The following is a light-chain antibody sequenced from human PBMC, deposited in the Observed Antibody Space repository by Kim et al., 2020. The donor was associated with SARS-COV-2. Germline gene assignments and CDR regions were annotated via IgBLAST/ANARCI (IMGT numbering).Light chain of an antibody. CDR1: QSVRSY. CDR3: QQRSNWPPYT. J-gene: IGKJ2*01. V-gene: IGKV3-11*01. Sequence: SPGYTPSLSCRASQSVRSYFACYHQTPGQAPRLLIYDASTRATGIPARFSGSGSGTDFTLTISTLAPDDFAVYYCQQRSNWPPYTFGQGTKLVI. CDR2: DAS.